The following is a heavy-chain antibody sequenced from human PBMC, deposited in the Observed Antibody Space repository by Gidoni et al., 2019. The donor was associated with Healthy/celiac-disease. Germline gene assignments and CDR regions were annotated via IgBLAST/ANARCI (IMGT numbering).Heavy chain of an antibody. CDR2: INHSGST. J-gene: IGHJ5*02. V-gene: IGHV4-34*01. D-gene: IGHD2-2*01. CDR3: ARPFRGHVVVPAAKVRGGWFDP. Sequence: QVQLQQWGAGLLKPSETLSLTCAVYGGSFSGSYWSWIRQPPGKGLEWIGEINHSGSTNYNPSLKSRVTISVDTSKNQFSLKLSSVTAADTAVYYCARPFRGHVVVPAAKVRGGWFDPWGQGTLVTVSS. CDR1: GGSFSGSY.